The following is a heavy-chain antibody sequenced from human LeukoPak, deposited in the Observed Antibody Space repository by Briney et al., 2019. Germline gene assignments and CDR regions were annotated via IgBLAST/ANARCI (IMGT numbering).Heavy chain of an antibody. CDR1: GYTFTGYY. Sequence: GASVKVSCKASGYTFTGYYMHWVRQAPGQGLEWMGWINPNSGGTNYAQKFQGRVTMIRDTSISTAYMELSRLRSDDTAVYYCATSRLRIAAAGSGGAPTFDYWGQGTLVTVSS. D-gene: IGHD6-13*01. J-gene: IGHJ4*02. CDR2: INPNSGGT. CDR3: ATSRLRIAAAGSGGAPTFDY. V-gene: IGHV1-2*02.